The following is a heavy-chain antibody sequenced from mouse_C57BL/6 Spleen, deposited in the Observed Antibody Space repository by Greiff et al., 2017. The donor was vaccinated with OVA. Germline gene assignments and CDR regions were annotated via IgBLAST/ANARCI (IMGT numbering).Heavy chain of an antibody. CDR1: GYTFPSYW. D-gene: IGHD2-3*01. J-gene: IGHJ2*01. V-gene: IGHV1-69*01. Sequence: VQLQQPGAELVMPGASVKLSCKASGYTFPSYWMHWVKQRPGQGLEWIGEIDPSDSYTNYNQKFKGKSTLTIDKSSSTAYMQLSSLTSEDSAVYYCARSPYDGPYYFDYWGQGTTLTVSS. CDR2: IDPSDSYT. CDR3: ARSPYDGPYYFDY.